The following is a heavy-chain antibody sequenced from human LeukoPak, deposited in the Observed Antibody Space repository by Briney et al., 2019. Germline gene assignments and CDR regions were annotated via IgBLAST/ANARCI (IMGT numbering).Heavy chain of an antibody. Sequence: KPSETLSLTCTVSGGSISSYYWSWIRQPAGKGLEWIGRIYTSGSTNYNPSLKSRVTMSVDTSKNQFSLELSSVTAADTAVYYCARDRHIPLVSYSSSWLSSYYFDYWGQGTLVTVSS. CDR3: ARDRHIPLVSYSSSWLSSYYFDY. CDR2: IYTSGST. J-gene: IGHJ4*02. V-gene: IGHV4-4*07. D-gene: IGHD6-13*01. CDR1: GGSISSYY.